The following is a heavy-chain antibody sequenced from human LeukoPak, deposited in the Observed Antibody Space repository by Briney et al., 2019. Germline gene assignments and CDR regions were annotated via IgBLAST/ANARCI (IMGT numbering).Heavy chain of an antibody. V-gene: IGHV4-59*01. Sequence: SETLSLTCTVSGDFITAYYWSWIRQPPGTGLEWIGYVYYSGSTEYNPSLRSRVTMSLEMSKHQFSLNLTSVTAADTAVYYCASNTATVFDYWGQGALVTVSS. CDR2: VYYSGST. J-gene: IGHJ4*02. D-gene: IGHD2-21*02. CDR1: GDFITAYY. CDR3: ASNTATVFDY.